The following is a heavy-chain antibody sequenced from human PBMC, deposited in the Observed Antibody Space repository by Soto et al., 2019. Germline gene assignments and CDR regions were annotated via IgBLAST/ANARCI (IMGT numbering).Heavy chain of an antibody. J-gene: IGHJ6*02. CDR3: GRGSGSFSRRSYYYYGMDV. CDR2: MNPNSGNT. D-gene: IGHD3-10*01. V-gene: IGHV1-8*01. CDR1: GYTFTSYD. Sequence: ASVKVSCKASGYTFTSYDINWVRQATGQGLEWMGWMNPNSGNTGYAQKFQGRVTMTRNTSISTAYMELSSLRSEETPVYDCGRGSGSFSRRSYYYYGMDVCGQXCTDTVSS.